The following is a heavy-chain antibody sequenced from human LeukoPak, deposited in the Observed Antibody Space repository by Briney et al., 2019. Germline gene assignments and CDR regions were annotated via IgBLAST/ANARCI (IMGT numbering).Heavy chain of an antibody. CDR3: AREGVLGYSYGYSIYYFGMDV. CDR2: INPSGGST. D-gene: IGHD5-18*01. V-gene: IGHV1-46*01. CDR1: GYTFTSYY. J-gene: IGHJ6*02. Sequence: GASVKVSCKASGYTFTSYYMHWVRQAPGQGLEWMGIINPSGGSTSYAQKFQGRVTMTRDTSTSTVYMELSSLRSEDTAVYYCAREGVLGYSYGYSIYYFGMDVWGQGTTVTVSS.